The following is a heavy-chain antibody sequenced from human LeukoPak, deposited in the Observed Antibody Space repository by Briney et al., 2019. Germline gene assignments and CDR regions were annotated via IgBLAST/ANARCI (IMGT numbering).Heavy chain of an antibody. V-gene: IGHV3-7*03. CDR2: IKQDGGGK. D-gene: IGHD6-13*01. Sequence: PGGSLRLSCAASGFTFSNYWMSWVRQAPGKGLEWVAAIKQDGGGKYYVDSVKGRFTISRDNAKSSLYLQMSSLRADDTAVYYCARVAAAAASNDYWGQGTLVTVSS. J-gene: IGHJ4*02. CDR1: GFTFSNYW. CDR3: ARVAAAAASNDY.